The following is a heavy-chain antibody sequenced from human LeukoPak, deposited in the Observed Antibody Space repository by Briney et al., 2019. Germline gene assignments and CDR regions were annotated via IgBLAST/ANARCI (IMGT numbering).Heavy chain of an antibody. CDR3: AREGYYGSGSPPSLYFDY. D-gene: IGHD3-10*01. V-gene: IGHV3-30-3*01. CDR1: GLTFSSYA. CDR2: TSSDLNVK. J-gene: IGHJ4*02. Sequence: PGGSLRLSCAASGLTFSSYAIHWVGQAPGKGRDGVAVTSSDLNVKLYADSVKGRFSISRDNSRSTLYLQMNSLRPEDPAIYYCAREGYYGSGSPPSLYFDYWGQGTLVTVSS.